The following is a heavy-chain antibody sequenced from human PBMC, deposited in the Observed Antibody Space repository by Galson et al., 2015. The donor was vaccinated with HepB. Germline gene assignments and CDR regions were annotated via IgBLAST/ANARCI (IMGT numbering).Heavy chain of an antibody. V-gene: IGHV1-24*01. J-gene: IGHJ1*01. CDR1: GYTLTELS. CDR2: FDPEDGET. D-gene: IGHD6-19*01. CDR3: ATCPLQWLVAEYFQH. Sequence: SVKVSCKVSGYTLTELSMHWVRQAPGKGLEWMGGFDPEDGETICAQKFQGRVTMTEDTSTDTAYMELSSLRSEDTAVYCCATCPLQWLVAEYFQHWGQGTLVTVSS.